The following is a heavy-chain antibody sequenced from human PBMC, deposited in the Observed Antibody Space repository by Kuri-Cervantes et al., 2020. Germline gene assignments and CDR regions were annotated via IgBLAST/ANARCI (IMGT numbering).Heavy chain of an antibody. D-gene: IGHD6-19*01. CDR2: IWYDGSNK. CDR3: ARELSSGWYRNYYYYGMDA. J-gene: IGHJ6*02. V-gene: IGHV3-33*01. Sequence: GGSLRLSCAASGFTFSSYGMHWVRQAPGKGLEWVAVIWYDGSNKYYADSVKGRFTISRDNSKNTLYLQMNSLRAEDTAVYYCARELSSGWYRNYYYYGMDAWGQGTTVTVSS. CDR1: GFTFSSYG.